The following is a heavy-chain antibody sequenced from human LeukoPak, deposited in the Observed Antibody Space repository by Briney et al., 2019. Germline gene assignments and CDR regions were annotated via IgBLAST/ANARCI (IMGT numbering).Heavy chain of an antibody. CDR1: GFTFSSYW. CDR2: INSDGSST. J-gene: IGHJ6*03. V-gene: IGHV3-74*01. D-gene: IGHD4-17*01. Sequence: PGGSLRLSCAASGFTFSSYWMHWVRQAPGKGLVWVSRINSDGSSTSYADSVKGRFTISRDNAKNTLYLQMNSLRAEDTAVYYCARGCFYGDYPSRYYYYYYMDVWGKGTTVTVSS. CDR3: ARGCFYGDYPSRYYYYYYMDV.